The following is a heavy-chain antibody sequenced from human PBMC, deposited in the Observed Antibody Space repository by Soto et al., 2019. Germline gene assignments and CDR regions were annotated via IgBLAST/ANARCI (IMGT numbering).Heavy chain of an antibody. CDR3: AREEFYYYDSGDAFDI. V-gene: IGHV1-2*02. Sequence: GASVKVSCNAAGYTFTGDYMHVGRHAPGQGLEWMGWINPNSGGTNYAQKFQGRVTMTRDKSISTAYMEMSRLRSDDTAVYYCAREEFYYYDSGDAFDIWGQGTMVTVSS. CDR2: INPNSGGT. J-gene: IGHJ3*02. D-gene: IGHD3-22*01. CDR1: GYTFTGDY.